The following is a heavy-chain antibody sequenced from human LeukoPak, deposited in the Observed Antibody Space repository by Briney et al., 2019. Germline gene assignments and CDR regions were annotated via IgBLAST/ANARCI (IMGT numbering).Heavy chain of an antibody. CDR2: IYHSGST. J-gene: IGHJ4*02. CDR3: ARRHPERALAPLFDY. Sequence: SETLSLTCTVSGYSISSGYYWGWILQPPGKGLEWIGSIYHSGSTYYNPSLKTRVTISVDTSKNRFSLKLSSVTAADTAVYYCARRHPERALAPLFDYWGQGTLVTVSS. CDR1: GYSISSGYY. V-gene: IGHV4-38-2*02.